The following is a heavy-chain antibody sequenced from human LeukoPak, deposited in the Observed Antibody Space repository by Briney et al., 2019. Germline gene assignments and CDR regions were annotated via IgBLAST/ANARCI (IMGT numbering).Heavy chain of an antibody. V-gene: IGHV3-30*02. CDR1: GFTFSSYG. Sequence: GGSLRLSCAASGFTFSSYGMHWVRQAPGKGLEWVAFIRYDGSNKYYADSVKGRFTISRDNSKNTLYLQMNSLSAEDTAVYYCARSLRVGATSVDYWGQGTLVTVSS. CDR2: IRYDGSNK. J-gene: IGHJ4*02. CDR3: ARSLRVGATSVDY. D-gene: IGHD1-26*01.